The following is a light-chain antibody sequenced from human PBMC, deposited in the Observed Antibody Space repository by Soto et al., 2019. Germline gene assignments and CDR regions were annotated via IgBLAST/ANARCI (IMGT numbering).Light chain of an antibody. CDR2: AAS. Sequence: DIVLTQSPGTLSFSPGERATLSCRASQTVINNQLAWYQQTPGQAPRLLIYAASSRATGIPARFSGSGSGTDFTLTITRLEPEDSAMYYCQQYGSSGGITFGHGTRLEI. V-gene: IGKV3-20*01. J-gene: IGKJ5*01. CDR3: QQYGSSGGIT. CDR1: QTVINNQ.